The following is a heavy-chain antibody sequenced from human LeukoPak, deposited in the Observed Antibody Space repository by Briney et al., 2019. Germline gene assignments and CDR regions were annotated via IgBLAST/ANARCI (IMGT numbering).Heavy chain of an antibody. CDR3: ARTQSQSGSYRYYFGY. CDR1: GASVGSAGYS. J-gene: IGHJ4*02. V-gene: IGHV4-61*08. D-gene: IGHD1-26*01. CDR2: IYYISNT. Sequence: EASETLSLTCTVSGASVGSAGYSWSWIRQPPGGGMEWIGYIYYISNTNYNPSLKSRVTMSVDPSKNQFSLKLNSVTAADTAVYYCARTQSQSGSYRYYFGYWGQGTLVTVSS.